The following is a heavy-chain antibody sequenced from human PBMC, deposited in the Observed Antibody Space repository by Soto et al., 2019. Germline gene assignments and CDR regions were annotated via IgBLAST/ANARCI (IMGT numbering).Heavy chain of an antibody. Sequence: QVQLVQSGAEVKKPGASVKVSCQASGYTFTSNFIHWVRQAPGQGLEWMGEINPRAGSTTYAQKFQGRLTVTRDTSTSTVYMNLSSLTSDDTAVYYCTRLRLLKGAFDVWDQGTMVTVSS. V-gene: IGHV1-46*03. CDR1: GYTFTSNF. CDR3: TRLRLLKGAFDV. J-gene: IGHJ3*01. CDR2: INPRAGST.